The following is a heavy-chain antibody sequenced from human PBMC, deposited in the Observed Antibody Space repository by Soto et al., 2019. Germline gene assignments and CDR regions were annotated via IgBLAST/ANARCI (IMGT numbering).Heavy chain of an antibody. J-gene: IGHJ3*02. CDR3: ARIPGAYDYIWGSYRFGAFDI. V-gene: IGHV4-39*01. Sequence: PSETLSLTCTVSGGSISSSSYYWGWIRQPPGKGIEWIGSIYYSGSTYYNPSLKSRVTISVDTSKNQFSLKLSSVTAADTAVYYCARIPGAYDYIWGSYRFGAFDIWGQGTMVTVSS. CDR1: GGSISSSSYY. CDR2: IYYSGST. D-gene: IGHD3-16*02.